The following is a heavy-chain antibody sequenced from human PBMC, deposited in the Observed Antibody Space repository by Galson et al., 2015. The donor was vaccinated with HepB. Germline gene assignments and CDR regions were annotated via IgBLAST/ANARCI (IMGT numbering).Heavy chain of an antibody. J-gene: IGHJ4*02. V-gene: IGHV1-8*01. D-gene: IGHD5-24*01. CDR1: GYTFTSYD. Sequence: SVKVSCKASGYTFTSYDINWVRQATGQGLEWMGWMNPNSGNTGYAQKFQGSVTMTRNTSISTAYMELSSLRSEDTAVYYCARGGAGWLQLYYFDYWGQGTLVTVSS. CDR2: MNPNSGNT. CDR3: ARGGAGWLQLYYFDY.